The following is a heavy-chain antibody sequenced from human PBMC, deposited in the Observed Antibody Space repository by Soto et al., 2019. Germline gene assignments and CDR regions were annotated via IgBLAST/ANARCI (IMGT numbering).Heavy chain of an antibody. CDR2: ISSGGSTT. CDR3: ARARGHSSGLRYYSDY. Sequence: QVQLVESGGDLVKPGGSLRLSCAASGFTFSENYMSWIRQAPGKGLEWISYISSGGSTTYYADSVKGRVTISRDNAKNSLYLQMNSLRAEDTAVYYCARARGHSSGLRYYSDYWGQGTLVTVSS. CDR1: GFTFSENY. J-gene: IGHJ4*02. D-gene: IGHD5-18*01. V-gene: IGHV3-11*01.